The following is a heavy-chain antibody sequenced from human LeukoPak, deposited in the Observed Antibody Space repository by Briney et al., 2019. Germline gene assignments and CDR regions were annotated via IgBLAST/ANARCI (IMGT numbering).Heavy chain of an antibody. Sequence: GESLKISCKGSGYNFPNHWIGWVRQMPGKGLEWMGIIYPGDSDTRYSPSFQGQVTISADKSTNTAYLQWSSLKASDTAMYFCARNIATGGTGDYWGQGTLVTVSS. CDR2: IYPGDSDT. J-gene: IGHJ4*02. V-gene: IGHV5-51*03. D-gene: IGHD6-13*01. CDR1: GYNFPNHW. CDR3: ARNIATGGTGDY.